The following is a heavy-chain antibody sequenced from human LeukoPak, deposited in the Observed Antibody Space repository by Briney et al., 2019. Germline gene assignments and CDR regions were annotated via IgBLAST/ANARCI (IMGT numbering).Heavy chain of an antibody. CDR3: ARVRYYLDY. D-gene: IGHD3-9*01. CDR2: IRNKVNSYST. J-gene: IGHJ4*02. Sequence: GGSLRLSCAASGFTFSDHYMDWVRQAPGRGLEWVARIRNKVNSYSTEYAASVKGRFTISRDDSKNSLYLQMNSLKTEDTAVYYCARVRYYLDYWGQGTLVTVSS. CDR1: GFTFSDHY. V-gene: IGHV3-72*01.